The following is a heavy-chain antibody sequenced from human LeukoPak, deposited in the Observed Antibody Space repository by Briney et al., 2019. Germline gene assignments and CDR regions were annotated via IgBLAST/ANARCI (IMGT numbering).Heavy chain of an antibody. CDR3: ARDGKVVSGYSFYYMDV. Sequence: GASLRLACTAAVFTVSSYAMHWVRQAPGNVLQYVADISNDESDTYHAESGNDRFTSSRESSKNTLYLKMGSLSIEDMAVYHCARDGKVVSGYSFYYMDVWGKGTTVAVS. V-gene: IGHV3-64*02. J-gene: IGHJ6*03. CDR1: VFTVSSYA. D-gene: IGHD4-23*01. CDR2: ISNDESDT.